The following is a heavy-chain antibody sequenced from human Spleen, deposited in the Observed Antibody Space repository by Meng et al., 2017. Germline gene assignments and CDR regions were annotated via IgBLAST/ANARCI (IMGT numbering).Heavy chain of an antibody. V-gene: IGHV7-4-1*02. CDR3: ARDDTGAPDY. J-gene: IGHJ4*02. Sequence: QVQQGQSGSEWKKPAASLKVSCKASGYTFTRHAINWVRQAPGQGLEWMCWMNTKTGNPTHAQGFTGRFVFSLATSVSTAYLQISSLKAEDTAMYYCARDDTGAPDYWGQGTLVTVSS. D-gene: IGHD1-14*01. CDR2: MNTKTGNP. CDR1: GYTFTRHA.